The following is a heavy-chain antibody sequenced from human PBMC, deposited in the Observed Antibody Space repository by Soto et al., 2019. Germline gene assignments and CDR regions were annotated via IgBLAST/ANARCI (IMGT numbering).Heavy chain of an antibody. CDR2: ISGSSAYI. CDR1: GFTFTSYS. V-gene: IGHV3-21*01. CDR3: AGQNDAFHI. J-gene: IGHJ3*02. Sequence: EVQLVESGGGLVKPGGSLRLSCAASGFTFTSYSMNWVRQAPGKGLEWVSSISGSSAYIYYPDSVKGRFTISSDNAKNSMYLQMNSLRAEDTDVYYCAGQNDAFHIWGQGTMVTVSS.